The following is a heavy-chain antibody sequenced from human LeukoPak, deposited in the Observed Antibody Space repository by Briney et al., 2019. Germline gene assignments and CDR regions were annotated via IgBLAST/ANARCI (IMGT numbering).Heavy chain of an antibody. CDR1: GFTFSNYA. D-gene: IGHD1-26*01. Sequence: GGSLRLSCSASGFTFSNYAMYWVRQAPGKGLEWVSYINSGGSAIYYADSVKGRFTISRDNAKNSLYLQMNSLRADDTAVYYCARGGSYVHYWGQGTLVTVSS. CDR2: INSGGSAI. J-gene: IGHJ4*02. V-gene: IGHV3-48*03. CDR3: ARGGSYVHY.